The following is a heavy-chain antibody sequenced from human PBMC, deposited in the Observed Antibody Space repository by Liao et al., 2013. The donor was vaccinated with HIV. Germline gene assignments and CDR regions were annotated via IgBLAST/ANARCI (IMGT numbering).Heavy chain of an antibody. CDR1: GGSISSGSYF. J-gene: IGHJ1*01. CDR2: IYTSGST. CDR3: ARAIGWCGGDCYVEYFQP. D-gene: IGHD2-21*01. Sequence: QVQLQESGPGLVKPSQTLSLTCTVSGGSISSGSYFWSWIRQPAGKGLEWIGRIYTSGSTNYNPSLKSRVTISIDASKNQFSLKLRSVTAADTAVYYCARAIGWCGGDCYVEYFQPWGQGTLVTVSS. V-gene: IGHV4-61*02.